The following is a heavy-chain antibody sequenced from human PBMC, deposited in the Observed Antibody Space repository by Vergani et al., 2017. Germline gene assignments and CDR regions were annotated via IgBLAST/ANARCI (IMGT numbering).Heavy chain of an antibody. V-gene: IGHV4-59*01. D-gene: IGHD3-3*01. CDR2: IYYSGST. J-gene: IGHJ6*03. CDR1: GGSISSYY. Sequence: QVQLQESGPELVKPSETLSLTCTVSGGSISSYYWSWIRPPPGKGLEWIGYIYYSGSTNHNPSLTSRVTIAVDTSKNQSSLKLSSVTAADTAVDYCARGTGTICGTDYYYMDVWGKGTTVTVSS. CDR3: ARGTGTICGTDYYYMDV.